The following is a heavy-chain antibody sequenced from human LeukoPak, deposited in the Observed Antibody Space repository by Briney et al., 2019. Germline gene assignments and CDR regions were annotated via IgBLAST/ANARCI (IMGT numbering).Heavy chain of an antibody. Sequence: SETLSLTCTVSGVSISSSSYYWGWIRQPPGKGLEWIGSIYYSGSTYYNPSLKSRVTISVDTSKNQFSLKLSSVTAADTAVYYCARTPRYYGSGSYYNWFDPWGQGTLVTVSS. CDR1: GVSISSSSYY. CDR3: ARTPRYYGSGSYYNWFDP. D-gene: IGHD3-10*01. V-gene: IGHV4-39*07. J-gene: IGHJ5*02. CDR2: IYYSGST.